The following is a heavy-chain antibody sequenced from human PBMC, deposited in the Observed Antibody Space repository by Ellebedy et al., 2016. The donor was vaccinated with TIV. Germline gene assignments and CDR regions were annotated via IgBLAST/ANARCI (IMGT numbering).Heavy chain of an antibody. CDR2: IYPGDSDT. J-gene: IGHJ4*02. CDR1: GNTFSSYW. CDR3: APAPGLQEYFDS. Sequence: GESLKISXKVSGNTFSSYWIGWVRQMPGKGLDWMGIIYPGDSDTKYSPSFQGQVTMSADKSISTAYLQWRSLKASDSAMYYCAPAPGLQEYFDSWGQGTLVTVSS. V-gene: IGHV5-51*01. D-gene: IGHD4-11*01.